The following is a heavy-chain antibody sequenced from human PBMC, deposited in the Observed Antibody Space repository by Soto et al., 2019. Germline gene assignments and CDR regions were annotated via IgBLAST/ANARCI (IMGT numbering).Heavy chain of an antibody. CDR2: ISGSGGST. Sequence: PGGSLRLSCAASGFTFSSYAMSWVRQAPGKGLEWVSAISGSGGSTYYADSVKGRFTISRDNSKNTLYLQMNSLRAEDTAVYYCAKDYSHSYYYDSSGCLDYWGQGTLVTVSS. CDR3: AKDYSHSYYYDSSGCLDY. V-gene: IGHV3-23*01. J-gene: IGHJ4*02. D-gene: IGHD3-22*01. CDR1: GFTFSSYA.